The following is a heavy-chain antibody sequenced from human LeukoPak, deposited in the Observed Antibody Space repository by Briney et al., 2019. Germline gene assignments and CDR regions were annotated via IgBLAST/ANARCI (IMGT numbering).Heavy chain of an antibody. J-gene: IGHJ3*02. D-gene: IGHD3-3*01. Sequence: GGSLRLSCAASGFTFSSYAMSWVRQAPGKGLEWVSAISGSGGSTYYADSVKGRFTISRDNSKNTLYLQMNSLRAEDTAVYYCAKIAAEGVHYDFWSGYYRLNAFDIWGQGTMVTVSS. V-gene: IGHV3-23*01. CDR3: AKIAAEGVHYDFWSGYYRLNAFDI. CDR2: ISGSGGST. CDR1: GFTFSSYA.